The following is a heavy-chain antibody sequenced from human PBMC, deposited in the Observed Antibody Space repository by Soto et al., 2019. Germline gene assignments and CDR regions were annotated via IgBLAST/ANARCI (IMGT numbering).Heavy chain of an antibody. CDR2: INSDGSST. CDR3: ASGVAATLLFRG. V-gene: IGHV3-74*01. Sequence: EVQLVESGGGLVQPGGSLRLSCAASGFTFSSYWMHWVRQAPGKGLVWVSRINSDGSSTSYADSVKGRFTISRDNAKNTLYLQMNSLRAEDTTVYSCASGVAATLLFRGWGQGTLVTVSS. J-gene: IGHJ4*02. D-gene: IGHD2-15*01. CDR1: GFTFSSYW.